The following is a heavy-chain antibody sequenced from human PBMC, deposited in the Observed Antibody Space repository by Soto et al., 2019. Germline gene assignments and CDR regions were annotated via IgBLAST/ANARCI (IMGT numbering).Heavy chain of an antibody. CDR2: ISSSSSTI. V-gene: IGHV3-48*02. CDR3: ARDKSSSTTPNRYYYYGMDV. D-gene: IGHD2-2*01. Sequence: PGGSLRLSCAASGFTFSSYSMNWVRQAPGKGLEWVSYISSSSSTIYYADSVKGRFTISSDNAKNSLYLQMNSLRDEDTAVYYCARDKSSSTTPNRYYYYGMDVWGQGTTVTVSS. CDR1: GFTFSSYS. J-gene: IGHJ6*02.